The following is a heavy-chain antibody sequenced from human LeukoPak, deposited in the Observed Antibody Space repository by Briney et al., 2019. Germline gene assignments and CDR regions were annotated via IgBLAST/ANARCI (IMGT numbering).Heavy chain of an antibody. Sequence: ASVKVSCKASGYTFTSYDINWVRQATGQGLEWMGWMNPNSGNTGYAQKFQGRVTMTRDTPISTAYMELSRLRSDDTAVYYCATARYSSSWYGAGVDYWGQGTLVTVSS. CDR2: MNPNSGNT. CDR3: ATARYSSSWYGAGVDY. D-gene: IGHD6-13*01. J-gene: IGHJ4*02. CDR1: GYTFTSYD. V-gene: IGHV1-8*01.